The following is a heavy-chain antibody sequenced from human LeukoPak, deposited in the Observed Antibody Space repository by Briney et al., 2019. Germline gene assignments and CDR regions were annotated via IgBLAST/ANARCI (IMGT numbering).Heavy chain of an antibody. CDR2: IYYSGST. Sequence: SETLSLTCTVSGGSISSYYWSWIRQPPGKGLEWIGYIYYSGSTNYNPSLKSRATISVDTSKNQFSLKLSSVTAADTAVYYCARGWPVPRTFGYWGQGTLVTVSS. CDR3: ARGWPVPRTFGY. D-gene: IGHD2-2*01. J-gene: IGHJ4*02. CDR1: GGSISSYY. V-gene: IGHV4-59*12.